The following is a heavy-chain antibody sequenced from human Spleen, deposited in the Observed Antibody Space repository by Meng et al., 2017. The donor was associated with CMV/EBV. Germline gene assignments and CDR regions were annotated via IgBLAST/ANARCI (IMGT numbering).Heavy chain of an antibody. Sequence: SETLSLTCTVSGGSVSSGSYYWSWIRQPPGKGLEWIGTIYYTGTTYYNPSLRSRVTISIDRSSSQVSLKVTSVTDADTAVYYCARGYPTGFFSANDYWGHGTLVTVSS. CDR3: ARGYPTGFFSANDY. D-gene: IGHD3-16*02. V-gene: IGHV4-39*07. J-gene: IGHJ4*01. CDR1: GGSVSSGSYY. CDR2: IYYTGTT.